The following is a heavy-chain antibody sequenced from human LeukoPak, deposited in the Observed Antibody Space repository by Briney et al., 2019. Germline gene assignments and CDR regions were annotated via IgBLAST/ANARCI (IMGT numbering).Heavy chain of an antibody. CDR2: ISAYNGNT. CDR3: ARSRYYYGADAFDI. D-gene: IGHD4-17*01. J-gene: IGHJ3*02. CDR1: GYTFTSYV. Sequence: ASVTVSYTASGYTFTSYVISWVRQAPGQGLEWMGWISAYNGNTNSAQKLQGRVTMTTDTSTSTAYMELRSLRSDDTAVYYCARSRYYYGADAFDIWGQGTMVTVSS. V-gene: IGHV1-18*04.